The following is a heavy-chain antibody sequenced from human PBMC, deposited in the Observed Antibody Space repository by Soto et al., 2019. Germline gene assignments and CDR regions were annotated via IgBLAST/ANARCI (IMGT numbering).Heavy chain of an antibody. V-gene: IGHV1-69*02. J-gene: IGHJ4*02. D-gene: IGHD6-19*01. CDR2: IIPILGLA. Sequence: QVQLVQSGAEVKKPGSSVKVSCKASGATFSSYTLNWVRQAPGQGLEWIGTIIPILGLADYAPNFQGRVTIYADKATRTAYMELSSLRSEDTAVYYCARARAGPGEFDYWGQGSLVTVSS. CDR1: GATFSSYT. CDR3: ARARAGPGEFDY.